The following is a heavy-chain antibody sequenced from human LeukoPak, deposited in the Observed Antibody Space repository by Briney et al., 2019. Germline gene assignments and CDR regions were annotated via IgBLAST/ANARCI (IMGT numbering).Heavy chain of an antibody. D-gene: IGHD4-17*01. Sequence: GGSLRLSCVASGFPFSSYWMTWVRQAPGKGLEWVSAISISGDTTYYADAVKGRFTISRDNSKNTVYLQMNSLRAEDTAVYYCANEIRPNDYWGQGTLVTVSS. CDR2: ISISGDTT. CDR3: ANEIRPNDY. J-gene: IGHJ4*02. V-gene: IGHV3-23*01. CDR1: GFPFSSYW.